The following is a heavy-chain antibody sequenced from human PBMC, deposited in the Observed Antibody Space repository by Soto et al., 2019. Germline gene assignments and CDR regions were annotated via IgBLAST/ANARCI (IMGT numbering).Heavy chain of an antibody. CDR3: ARLSGLGQDFRWFDP. CDR1: GCSIRNDY. V-gene: IGHV4-59*01. D-gene: IGHD3-10*01. CDR2: MYYTGST. Sequence: SETLSLTCTVSGCSIRNDYWSWIRQSPGKGLEWIGYMYYTGSTNYNPSLKSRVTISVDTSKNQFSLKLTSVTAADTAVYFCARLSGLGQDFRWFDPWGQGALVTVSS. J-gene: IGHJ5*02.